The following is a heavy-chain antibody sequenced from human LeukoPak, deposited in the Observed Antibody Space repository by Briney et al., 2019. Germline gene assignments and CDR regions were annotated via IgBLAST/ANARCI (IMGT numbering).Heavy chain of an antibody. J-gene: IGHJ4*02. CDR1: GFTFNTYT. CDR2: IYSGGST. CDR3: AYDYYDSSGLGY. Sequence: GGSLRLSCAASGFTFNTYTMSWVRQAPGKGLEWVSVIYSGGSTYYADSVKGRFTISRDNSKNTLYLQMNSLRAEDTAVYYCAYDYYDSSGLGYWGQGTLVTVSS. D-gene: IGHD3-22*01. V-gene: IGHV3-53*01.